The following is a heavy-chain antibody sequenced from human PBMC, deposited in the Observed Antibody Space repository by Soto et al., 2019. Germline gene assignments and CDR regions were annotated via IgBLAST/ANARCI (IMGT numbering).Heavy chain of an antibody. V-gene: IGHV3-30-3*01. J-gene: IGHJ5*02. CDR3: ARDFEPRKAAPITAPP. CDR1: GFTFSNYP. D-gene: IGHD6-13*01. CDR2: ISYDGNDE. Sequence: QPGGSLRLSCEVSGFTFSNYPMHWVRQAPGKRLEWLAVISYDGNDEYYEDSVKGRFTISRDNSKNTLFLQMNSLRVEDTAIYYCARDFEPRKAAPITAPPWGQGTLVTVSS.